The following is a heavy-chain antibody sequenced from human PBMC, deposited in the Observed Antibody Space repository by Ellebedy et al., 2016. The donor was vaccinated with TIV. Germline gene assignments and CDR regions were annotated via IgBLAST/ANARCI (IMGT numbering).Heavy chain of an antibody. Sequence: GESLKISCAASGFIFDNFAMTWVRQAPGRGLEWVSAITGTSDHTYYADSVKGRFVISRDNSKNTLHLLMNSLRVEDTALYYCAKGYVLGILGHFDHWGQGILVSISS. CDR2: ITGTSDHT. J-gene: IGHJ4*02. D-gene: IGHD3/OR15-3a*01. CDR1: GFIFDNFA. V-gene: IGHV3-23*01. CDR3: AKGYVLGILGHFDH.